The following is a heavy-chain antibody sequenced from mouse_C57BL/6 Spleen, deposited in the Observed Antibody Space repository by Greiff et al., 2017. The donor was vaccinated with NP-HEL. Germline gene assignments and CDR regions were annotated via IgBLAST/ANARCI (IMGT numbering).Heavy chain of an antibody. CDR1: GYTFTSYG. V-gene: IGHV1-81*01. J-gene: IGHJ1*03. CDR2: IYPRSGNT. CDR3: AGYYYGSSGYFDV. Sequence: QVQLQQSGAELARPGASVKLSCKASGYTFTSYGISWVKQSTGQGLEWIGEIYPRSGNTYYNEKFKGKATLTADKSSSTAYMELRSLTSEDSAVYFCAGYYYGSSGYFDVWGTGTTVTVSS. D-gene: IGHD1-1*01.